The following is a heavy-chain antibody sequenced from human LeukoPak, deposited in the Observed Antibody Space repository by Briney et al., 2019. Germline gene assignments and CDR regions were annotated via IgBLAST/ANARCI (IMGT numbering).Heavy chain of an antibody. CDR1: GYTLTNYG. J-gene: IGHJ4*02. V-gene: IGHV1-18*01. Sequence: GASVTVSCKASGYTLTNYGISWVRQAPGQGLEWLAWINGYNGDTNHAQKHQGRVTMTTDTSTNTAFMELRSLTSDDTAVYYCARDLRSSSVCYFDYWGQGTLVTVSS. CDR3: ARDLRSSSVCYFDY. D-gene: IGHD6-6*01. CDR2: INGYNGDT.